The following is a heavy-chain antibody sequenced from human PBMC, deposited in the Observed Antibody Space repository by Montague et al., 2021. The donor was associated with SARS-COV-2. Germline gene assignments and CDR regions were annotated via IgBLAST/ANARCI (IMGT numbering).Heavy chain of an antibody. CDR3: ARGRQHFNMIVVVMTGGEYYLDY. J-gene: IGHJ4*02. Sequence: SETLSLTCAVYGGSFSDYYWSWIRQPPGKGLEWIGEINHRGTSNYNPSLKSRVSISADTSKNQFSLYLGSVTAADTAVYYCARGRQHFNMIVVVMTGGEYYLDYWAQGTLVTVSS. CDR1: GGSFSDYY. D-gene: IGHD3-22*01. V-gene: IGHV4-34*01. CDR2: INHRGTS.